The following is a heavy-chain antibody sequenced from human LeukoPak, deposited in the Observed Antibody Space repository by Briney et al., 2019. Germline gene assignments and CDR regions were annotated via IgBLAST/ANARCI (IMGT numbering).Heavy chain of an antibody. CDR2: IYYSGST. J-gene: IGHJ5*02. CDR3: ARDSHAVAGYNWFDP. CDR1: GGSISSGGYY. Sequence: PLETLSLTCTVSGGSISSGGYYWSWIRQHPGKGLEWIGYIYYSGSTYYNPSLKSRVTISVDTSKNQFSLKLSSVTAADTAVYYCARDSHAVAGYNWFDPWGQGTLVTVSS. D-gene: IGHD6-19*01. V-gene: IGHV4-31*03.